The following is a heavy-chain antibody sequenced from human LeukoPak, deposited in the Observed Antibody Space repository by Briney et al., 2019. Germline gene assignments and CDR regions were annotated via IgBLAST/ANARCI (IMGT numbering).Heavy chain of an antibody. CDR3: ARGLSWFHFDY. V-gene: IGHV4-59*01. D-gene: IGHD6-13*01. Sequence: SETLSLTCTVTGGSISSYYWSWIRQPPGKGLEWIGYIYYSGSTNYNPSLKSRVTISVDTSKNQFSLKLSSVTAADTAVYYCARGLSWFHFDYWGQGTLVTVSS. J-gene: IGHJ4*02. CDR2: IYYSGST. CDR1: GGSISSYY.